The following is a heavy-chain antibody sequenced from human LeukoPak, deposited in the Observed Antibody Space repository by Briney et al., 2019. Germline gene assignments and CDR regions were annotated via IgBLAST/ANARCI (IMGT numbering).Heavy chain of an antibody. CDR3: ARSINYSNYLLDF. CDR2: ISARGVST. Sequence: LGEPLRLSCAASGFNFKDYDMTWVRQAPGNGLEWVASISARGVSTNYAVSVRRRLTISRDNSNRVVYLRMNSLRNEDTAVYYCARSINYSNYLLDFWGLGTRVIVSS. D-gene: IGHD4-11*01. J-gene: IGHJ4*02. V-gene: IGHV3-23*01. CDR1: GFNFKDYD.